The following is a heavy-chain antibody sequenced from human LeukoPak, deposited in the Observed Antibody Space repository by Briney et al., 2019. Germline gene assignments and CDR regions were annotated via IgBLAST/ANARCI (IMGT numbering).Heavy chain of an antibody. J-gene: IGHJ4*02. V-gene: IGHV3-21*04. D-gene: IGHD1-20*01. Sequence: GGSLRLSCAASGFTFSSYGMHWVRQAPGKGLEWVSSISSSSSYIYYADSAKGRFTISRDNAKNSLYLQMNSLRAEDTAVYYCAKDQRRDNWKDYWGQGTLVTVSS. CDR2: ISSSSSYI. CDR1: GFTFSSYG. CDR3: AKDQRRDNWKDY.